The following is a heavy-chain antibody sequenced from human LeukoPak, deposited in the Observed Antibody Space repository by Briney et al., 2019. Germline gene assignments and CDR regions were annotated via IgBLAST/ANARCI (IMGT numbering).Heavy chain of an antibody. CDR3: ARDRIVVVAATDYFDY. V-gene: IGHV3-21*01. J-gene: IGHJ4*02. CDR1: GFTFSSHN. D-gene: IGHD2-15*01. CDR2: IGTDGSYI. Sequence: GGSLRLSCAASGFTFSSHNMSWVRQAPMKGLEWVSSIGTDGSYIYYADSVQGRFTISRDNAKNSLYLQMNSLRDEDTAVYYCARDRIVVVAATDYFDYWGQGTLVTVSS.